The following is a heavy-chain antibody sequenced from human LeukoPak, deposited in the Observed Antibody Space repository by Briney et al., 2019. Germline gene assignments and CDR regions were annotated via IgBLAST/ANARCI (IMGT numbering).Heavy chain of an antibody. CDR1: GDSVSNYY. CDR3: ARAGSSPPRQPDYYYGMDV. D-gene: IGHD6-13*01. CDR2: VYYSGST. V-gene: IGHV4-59*02. Sequence: SETLSLTCTVSGDSVSNYYWSWIRQPPGKGLEWVGYVYYSGSTNYNPSLKSRVTISVDTSKNQFSLKLSSVTAADTAVYYCARAGSSPPRQPDYYYGMDVWGQGTTVTVSS. J-gene: IGHJ6*02.